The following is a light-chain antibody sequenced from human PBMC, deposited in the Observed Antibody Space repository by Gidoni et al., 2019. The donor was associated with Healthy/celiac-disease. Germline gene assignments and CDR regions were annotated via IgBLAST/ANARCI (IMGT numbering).Light chain of an antibody. V-gene: IGKV3-11*01. Sequence: EIVLTPSPATLSLSPGERATLSCRASQSVSSYLAWYQQKPGQAPRLLIYDASNRATGIPARFSGSGSGTDFTLTISSLEPEDFAVYYCQQRSNWPLGGGTKVEIK. CDR2: DAS. CDR3: QQRSNWP. J-gene: IGKJ4*01. CDR1: QSVSSY.